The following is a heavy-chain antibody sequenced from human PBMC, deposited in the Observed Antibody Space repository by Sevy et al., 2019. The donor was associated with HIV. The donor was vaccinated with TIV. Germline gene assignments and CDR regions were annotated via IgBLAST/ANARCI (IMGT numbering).Heavy chain of an antibody. CDR1: GFTFISYA. V-gene: IGHV3-23*01. CDR2: ISGSGSTT. CDR3: AREMRFPANNDAFDI. Sequence: GGSLRLSCAASGFTFISYAMGWVRQAPGQGLEWVSAISGSGSTTYNADSVKGRFTISRDNSKNTLSLQMNSLRAEDTAIYYCAREMRFPANNDAFDIWGQGTMVTVSS. J-gene: IGHJ3*02. D-gene: IGHD2-2*01.